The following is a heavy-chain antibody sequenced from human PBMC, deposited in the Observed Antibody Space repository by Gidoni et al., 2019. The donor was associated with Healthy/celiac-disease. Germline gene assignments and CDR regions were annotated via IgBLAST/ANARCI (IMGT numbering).Heavy chain of an antibody. D-gene: IGHD2-2*01. CDR2: ISGSGGST. CDR1: GFAFSRSA. Sequence: EVQLLESGGGLVQPGGSLRLSCAAAGFAFSRSAMRGVRQAPGKGLVWVSAISGSGGSTYYADSVKGRFTISRDNSKNTLYLQMNSLRAEDTAVYYCAKDLRIVVVPAAMGGRWDWFDPWGQGTLVTVSS. J-gene: IGHJ5*02. CDR3: AKDLRIVVVPAAMGGRWDWFDP. V-gene: IGHV3-23*01.